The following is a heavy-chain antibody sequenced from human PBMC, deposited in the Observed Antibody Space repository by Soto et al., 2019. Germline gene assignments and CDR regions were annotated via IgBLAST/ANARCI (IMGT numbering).Heavy chain of an antibody. V-gene: IGHV5-10-1*03. CDR3: ARHRFDPSILVVAATGAGNWFDP. J-gene: IGHJ5*02. D-gene: IGHD2-15*01. CDR1: GYSFTDNW. Sequence: EVQLVQSGAEVKKPGESLRISCKGSGYSFTDNWISWVRRMPGKGLEWMGKIDPSDSYTDYRPSFQGHVTISADKSINTAYLQWSSLKASDTAMYYCARHRFDPSILVVAATGAGNWFDPWGQGTLVIVSS. CDR2: IDPSDSYT.